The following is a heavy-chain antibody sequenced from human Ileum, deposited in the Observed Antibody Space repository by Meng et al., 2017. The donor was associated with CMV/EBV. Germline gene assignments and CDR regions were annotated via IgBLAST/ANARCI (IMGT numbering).Heavy chain of an antibody. J-gene: IGHJ6*02. CDR3: TRESTSCYRGCYYYGMNV. D-gene: IGHD2-2*02. V-gene: IGHV3-48*03. CDR2: ISYDGSIV. Sequence: GESLKISCAVSGFTFSSYEMNWVRQAPGKGLEWISYISYDGSIVYYADSEKGRFTISRDNAKSSLYLQMNSLRVEDTAVYYCTRESTSCYRGCYYYGMNVWGQGTTVTVSS. CDR1: GFTFSSYE.